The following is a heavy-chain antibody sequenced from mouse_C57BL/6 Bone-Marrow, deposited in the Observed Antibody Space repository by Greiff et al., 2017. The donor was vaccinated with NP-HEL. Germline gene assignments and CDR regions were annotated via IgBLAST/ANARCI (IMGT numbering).Heavy chain of an antibody. CDR2: ISSGSSTI. D-gene: IGHD2-1*01. J-gene: IGHJ2*01. V-gene: IGHV5-17*01. CDR3: ARNYGNYLVYFDY. Sequence: EVQLVESGGGLVKPGGSLKLSCAASGFTFSDYGMHWVRQAPEKGLEWVAYISSGSSTIYYADTVKGRSTISRDKSKNTLVLQMTSLRSEDTAMYYCARNYGNYLVYFDYWGQGTTLTVSS. CDR1: GFTFSDYG.